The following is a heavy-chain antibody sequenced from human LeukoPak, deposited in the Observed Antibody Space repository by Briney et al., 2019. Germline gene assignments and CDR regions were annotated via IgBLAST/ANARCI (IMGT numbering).Heavy chain of an antibody. V-gene: IGHV1-2*07. Sequence: ASVKVSCKASGSTFTHYYIHWGRQAPGQGLGWMSWINLNSGDKRSAHKFQGRLPMTSDTSMSTAYMELSSLRSDDTAIYYCAREFCTGGGKCSKTCDYWGQGTLVTVSS. D-gene: IGHD2-8*02. CDR2: INLNSGDK. CDR3: AREFCTGGGKCSKTCDY. J-gene: IGHJ4*02. CDR1: GSTFTHYY.